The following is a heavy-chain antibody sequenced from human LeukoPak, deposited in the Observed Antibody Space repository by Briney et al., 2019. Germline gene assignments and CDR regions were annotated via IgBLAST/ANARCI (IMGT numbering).Heavy chain of an antibody. CDR1: GGSFSGYY. V-gene: IGHV4-34*01. CDR2: INHSGST. CDR3: ARGLNLAALDP. J-gene: IGHJ5*02. D-gene: IGHD6-13*01. Sequence: PSETLSLTCAVYGGSFSGYYWSWIRQPPGKGLEWVGEINHSGSTNYNPSLKSRVTISVDTSKNQFSLKLSSVTAADTAVYYCARGLNLAALDPWGQGTLVTVSP.